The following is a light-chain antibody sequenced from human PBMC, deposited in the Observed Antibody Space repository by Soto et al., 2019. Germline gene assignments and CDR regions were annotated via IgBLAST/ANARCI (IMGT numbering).Light chain of an antibody. CDR3: LLYYGAAGV. V-gene: IGLV7-43*01. CDR2: NTS. CDR1: TGAVTSGYY. Sequence: QAVVTQEPSLTVSPGGTVTLTCASSTGAVTSGYYPNWFQQKPGQAPRALIYNTSNKHSWTPARFSGSLLGGKAALTLSGVQPEDEAEYFCLLYYGAAGVFGGATNLTVL. J-gene: IGLJ2*01.